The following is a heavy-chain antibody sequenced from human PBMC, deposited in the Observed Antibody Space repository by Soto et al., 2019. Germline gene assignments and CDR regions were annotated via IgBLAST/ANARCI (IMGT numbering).Heavy chain of an antibody. CDR2: IIPILGIA. CDR3: ARYPPVGARSRSSSWYY. CDR1: GGTFSSYT. D-gene: IGHD6-13*01. V-gene: IGHV1-69*02. J-gene: IGHJ4*02. Sequence: GASVKVSCKASGGTFSSYTISWVRQAPGQGLEWMGRIIPILGIANYAQKFQGRVTITADKSTSTAYMELSSLRSEDTAVYYCARYPPVGARSRSSSWYYWGQGTLVTVSS.